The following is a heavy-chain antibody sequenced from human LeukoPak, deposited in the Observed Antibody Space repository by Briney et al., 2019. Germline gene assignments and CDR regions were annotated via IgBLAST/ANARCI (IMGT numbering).Heavy chain of an antibody. Sequence: GTSLRLSCAASGFSFSSYWMHWVRQAPGKGLVWVSRMNNDGSTRNYADSVKGRFTISRDHAKNTLFLQMNSLRAEDTAVYYCARGGSYSSNWYADYWGQGTLVTVPS. D-gene: IGHD6-13*01. CDR1: GFSFSSYW. V-gene: IGHV3-74*01. CDR2: MNNDGSTR. J-gene: IGHJ4*02. CDR3: ARGGSYSSNWYADY.